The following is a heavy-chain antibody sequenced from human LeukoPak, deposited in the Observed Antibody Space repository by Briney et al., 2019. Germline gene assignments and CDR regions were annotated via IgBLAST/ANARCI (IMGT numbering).Heavy chain of an antibody. CDR3: ARDLYQWLPSTRPRDYYYYVDV. CDR2: INPSSGGT. V-gene: IGHV1-2*02. Sequence: ASVKVSCKASGYTFTGYYIHWVRQAPGQGFECMGWINPSSGGTNYAQKFQGRVTMTRDTSISTAYMELSRLRSDDTAVYYCARDLYQWLPSTRPRDYYYYVDVWGEGTTVTVSS. CDR1: GYTFTGYY. D-gene: IGHD6-19*01. J-gene: IGHJ6*03.